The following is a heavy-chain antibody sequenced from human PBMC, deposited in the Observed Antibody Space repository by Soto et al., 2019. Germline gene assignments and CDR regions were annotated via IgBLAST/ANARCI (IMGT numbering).Heavy chain of an antibody. CDR1: GFTFSAYY. V-gene: IGHV3-11*05. J-gene: IGHJ6*02. Sequence: QEQLVESGGGLVRPGGSLRLSCAASGFTFSAYYMTWMRQAPGKGLEWVSYITSSSDYTNYAGSVKGRFTISRDNDKNSLYLQMNSLRVEDTAVYYCVREYYYGMDVCGQGTTVTVSS. CDR3: VREYYYGMDV. CDR2: ITSSSDYT.